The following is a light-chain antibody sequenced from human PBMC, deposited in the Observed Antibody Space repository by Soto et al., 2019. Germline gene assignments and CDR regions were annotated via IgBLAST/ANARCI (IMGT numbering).Light chain of an antibody. Sequence: QSVLTQPPSASGTPGQRGTISCSGSSSNIGSNTVNWYQQLPGTAPKLLIYSNNQRPSGVPDRFSGSKSGTSASLAISGLQSEDGADYYCAAWDDSLNGYVFGTGTKVPAL. V-gene: IGLV1-44*01. CDR1: SSNIGSNT. J-gene: IGLJ1*01. CDR3: AAWDDSLNGYV. CDR2: SNN.